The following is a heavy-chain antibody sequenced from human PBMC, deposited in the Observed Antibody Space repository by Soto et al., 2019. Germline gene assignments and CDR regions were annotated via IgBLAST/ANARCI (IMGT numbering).Heavy chain of an antibody. V-gene: IGHV1-46*03. D-gene: IGHD6-13*01. CDR3: ARGRTAGAPGVDALAH. Sequence: QVQLVQSGAEVKKPGASVKVSCKASGYTFTSYYMHWVRQAPGQGLQWMGIINPSGGSTSYPQKSRNAVTMTKDKSTSKVHMQLTSPRSGDTAVYYCARGRTAGAPGVDALAHGGHGRMVTVSS. J-gene: IGHJ3*01. CDR1: GYTFTSYY. CDR2: INPSGGST.